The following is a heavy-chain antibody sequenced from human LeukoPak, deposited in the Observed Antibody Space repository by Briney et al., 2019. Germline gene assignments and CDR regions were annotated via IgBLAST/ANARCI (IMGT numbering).Heavy chain of an antibody. CDR2: IYTSGST. J-gene: IGHJ6*03. D-gene: IGHD2-2*01. Sequence: SETLSLTCTVSGGSISSYYWSWIRQPAGKGLEWIGRIYTSGSTNYNPSLKSRVTMSVDTSKYQFSLKLSSVTAADTAVYYCARDFSYCSSTSCYYYYYYMDVWGKGTTVTVSS. CDR3: ARDFSYCSSTSCYYYYYYMDV. V-gene: IGHV4-4*07. CDR1: GGSISSYY.